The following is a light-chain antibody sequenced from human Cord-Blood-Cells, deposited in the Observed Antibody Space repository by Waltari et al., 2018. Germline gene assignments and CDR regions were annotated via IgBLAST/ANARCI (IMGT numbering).Light chain of an antibody. CDR3: SSYTSSSTWV. CDR1: SRDVGGFTS. V-gene: IGLV2-14*03. J-gene: IGLJ3*02. CDR2: DVS. Sequence: QSALTQPASVSGSPGQSITISCTGTSRDVGGFTSVFWYQQHPGKAPKLMIYDVSNRPSGVSNRFSGSKSGNTASLTISGLQAEDEADYYCSSYTSSSTWVFGGGTKLTVL.